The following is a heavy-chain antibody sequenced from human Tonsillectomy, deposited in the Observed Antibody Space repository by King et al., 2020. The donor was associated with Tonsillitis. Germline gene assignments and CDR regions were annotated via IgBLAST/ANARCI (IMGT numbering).Heavy chain of an antibody. CDR3: ARSPLGSDENGSRWPYWYFDL. V-gene: IGHV3-20*01. D-gene: IGHD6-13*01. J-gene: IGHJ2*01. CDR1: GFTFADYG. CDR2: LNWDGGST. Sequence: VQLVESGGSVVRPGGSLRLSCAASGFTFADYGMSWVRQAPGKGLEWVSGLNWDGGSTIYADSVQGRITISRDNAKNSLYLQMNSLRVEDTALYHCARSPLGSDENGSRWPYWYFDLWGRGTLVTVSS.